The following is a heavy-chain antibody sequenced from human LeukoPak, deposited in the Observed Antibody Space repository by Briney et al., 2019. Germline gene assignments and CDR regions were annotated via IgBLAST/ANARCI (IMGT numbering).Heavy chain of an antibody. Sequence: SQTLSLTCTVSGGSIGSGGYYWSWIRQHPGKGLEWIGYIYYSGSTYYNPSLKSRVTISVDTSKNQFSLKLSSVTAADTAVYYCARHPTGGPFDYWGQGTLVTVSS. V-gene: IGHV4-31*03. CDR2: IYYSGST. D-gene: IGHD4-23*01. CDR1: GGSIGSGGYY. CDR3: ARHPTGGPFDY. J-gene: IGHJ4*02.